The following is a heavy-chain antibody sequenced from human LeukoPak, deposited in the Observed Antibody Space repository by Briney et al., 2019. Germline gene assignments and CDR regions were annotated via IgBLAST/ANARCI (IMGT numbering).Heavy chain of an antibody. CDR2: ISGSGGST. J-gene: IGHJ4*02. CDR3: ARVLWNGDYPRFDY. CDR1: GFTFSSYA. Sequence: GGSLRLSCAASGFTFSSYAMSWVRQAPGKGLEWVSAISGSGGSTYYADSVKGRFTISRDNSANTLYLQLNSLRVEDTAVYYCARVLWNGDYPRFDYWGQGTLVTVSS. V-gene: IGHV3-23*01. D-gene: IGHD4-17*01.